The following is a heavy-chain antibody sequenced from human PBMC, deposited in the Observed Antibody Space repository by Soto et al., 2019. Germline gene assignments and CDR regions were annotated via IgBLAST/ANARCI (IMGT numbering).Heavy chain of an antibody. CDR1: GFRFSEHA. CDR2: IRKTPYGGTT. J-gene: IGHJ4*02. D-gene: IGHD2-2*03. Sequence: GGSLRLSCNCSGFRFSEHAMTWVRQAPGKGLEWVGFIRKTPYGGTTDYAASVRGRFTISIDDSESISYLQMNSLKTEDSGVYYCRRASFGYYGPWGQGTLVTVSS. V-gene: IGHV3-49*04. CDR3: RRASFGYYGP.